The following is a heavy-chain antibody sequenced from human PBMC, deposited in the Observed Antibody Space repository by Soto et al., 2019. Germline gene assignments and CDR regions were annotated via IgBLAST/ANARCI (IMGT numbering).Heavy chain of an antibody. Sequence: DSVKGRFTISRDNSKNALYLQMNSLRDEDTAVYYCAKEVGHSSELWGQGTLVTVSS. D-gene: IGHD3-22*01. V-gene: IGHV3-23*01. CDR3: AKEVGHSSEL. J-gene: IGHJ4*02.